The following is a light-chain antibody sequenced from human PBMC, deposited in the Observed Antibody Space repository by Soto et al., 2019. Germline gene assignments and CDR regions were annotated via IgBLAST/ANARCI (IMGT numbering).Light chain of an antibody. CDR1: QSVSSN. CDR2: DAS. V-gene: IGKV3-11*01. Sequence: EIVMTQSPATLSVSPGERATLSCRASQSVSSNLAWYQQKPGQGPRLLIYDASNRATGIPARFSGSGSGTDFTLTISSLEPEDFAVYYCQQRSNWLALTFGGGTKVDI. CDR3: QQRSNWLALT. J-gene: IGKJ4*01.